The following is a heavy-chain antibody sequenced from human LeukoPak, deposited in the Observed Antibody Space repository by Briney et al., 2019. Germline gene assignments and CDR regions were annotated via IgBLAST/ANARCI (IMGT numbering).Heavy chain of an antibody. J-gene: IGHJ4*02. CDR3: AGSSGWARYFDY. D-gene: IGHD6-19*01. CDR1: GDYW. V-gene: IGHV3-7*05. Sequence: GGSLRPSCVASGDYWMSWVRQAPGKGLEWVANIKQDGSEKYYVDSVKGRFTISRDNAKNSLYLQMNSLRAEDTAVYYCAGSSGWARYFDYWGQGTLVTVSS. CDR2: IKQDGSEK.